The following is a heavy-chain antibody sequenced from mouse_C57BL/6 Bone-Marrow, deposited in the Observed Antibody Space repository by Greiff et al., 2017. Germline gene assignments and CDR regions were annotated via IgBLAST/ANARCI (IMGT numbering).Heavy chain of an antibody. D-gene: IGHD2-5*01. V-gene: IGHV5-6*01. CDR1: GFTFSSYG. CDR2: ISSGGSYT. Sequence: EVHLVESGGDLVKPGGSLKLSCAASGFTFSSYGMSWVRQTPDKRLEWVATISSGGSYTYYPDSVKGRFTISRDNAKNTLYLQMSSLKSEDTAMYYCARQGVTYFDYWGQGTTLTGSS. J-gene: IGHJ2*01. CDR3: ARQGVTYFDY.